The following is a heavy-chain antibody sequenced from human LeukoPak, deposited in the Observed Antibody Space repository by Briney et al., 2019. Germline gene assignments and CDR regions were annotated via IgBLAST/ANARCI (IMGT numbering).Heavy chain of an antibody. V-gene: IGHV3-7*02. CDR1: GFIFSSYW. CDR3: ASYPLGYYYGSGSYYGY. J-gene: IGHJ4*02. CDR2: IKQDGREK. D-gene: IGHD3-10*01. Sequence: GGSLRLSCVASGFIFSSYWMSWVRQAPGKGLEWVANIKQDGREKYYVDSVKGRFTISRDNAKNSLYLQMSSLRAEDTAVYYCASYPLGYYYGSGSYYGYWGQGTLVTVSS.